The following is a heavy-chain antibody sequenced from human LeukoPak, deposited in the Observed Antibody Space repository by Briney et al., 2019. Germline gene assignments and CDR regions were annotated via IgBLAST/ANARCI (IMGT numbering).Heavy chain of an antibody. CDR1: GYIFTSYF. CDR3: ARDLNGIAVAGMFDY. V-gene: IGHV1-2*02. J-gene: IGHJ4*02. D-gene: IGHD6-19*01. CDR2: INPNSGGT. Sequence: ASVKVSCKASGYIFTSYFMHWVRQAPGQGLEWMGWINPNSGGTNYAQKFQGRVTMTRDTSISTAYMELSRLRSDDTAVYYCARDLNGIAVAGMFDYWGQGTLVTVSS.